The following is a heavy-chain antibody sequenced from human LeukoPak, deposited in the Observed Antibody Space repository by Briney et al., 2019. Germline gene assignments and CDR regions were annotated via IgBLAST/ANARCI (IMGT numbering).Heavy chain of an antibody. D-gene: IGHD3-10*01. V-gene: IGHV3-23*01. Sequence: PGGSLRLSCAASGFTFSSYAMSWVRQAPGKGLEWVAAISGSGGSTYYADSVKGRFTISRDNSKNTLYLQMNSLRAEDTAVYYCAKDRIRYYYGSGSYYIYAGFDYWGQGILVTVSS. CDR3: AKDRIRYYYGSGSYYIYAGFDY. J-gene: IGHJ4*02. CDR2: ISGSGGST. CDR1: GFTFSSYA.